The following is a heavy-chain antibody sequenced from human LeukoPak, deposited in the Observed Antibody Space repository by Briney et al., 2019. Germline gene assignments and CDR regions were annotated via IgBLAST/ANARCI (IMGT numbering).Heavy chain of an antibody. Sequence: SETLSLTCTVSGGSISSGSYYWTWIRQPAGKGLEWIGRVYTSGSTNYNPSLKSRVTISVDTSRNQFSLRLSSVTAADTAVYYCARWVSTIKAYDYWGQGTLVTVSS. J-gene: IGHJ4*02. CDR2: VYTSGST. CDR3: ARWVSTIKAYDY. CDR1: GGSISSGSYY. D-gene: IGHD5/OR15-5a*01. V-gene: IGHV4-61*02.